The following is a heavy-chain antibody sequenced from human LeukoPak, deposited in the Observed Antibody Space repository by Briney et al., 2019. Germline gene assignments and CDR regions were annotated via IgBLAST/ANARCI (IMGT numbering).Heavy chain of an antibody. V-gene: IGHV4-31*03. CDR1: GGSMISSSHY. Sequence: SETLSLTCTVSGGSMISSSHYWGWIRQPPGKGLEWIGNIYYSGSTYYNPSLKSRVTISVDTSKNQFSLKLSSVTAADTAVYYCARNPMVRGVTPPLNYFDYWGQGTLVTVSS. J-gene: IGHJ4*02. CDR2: IYYSGST. CDR3: ARNPMVRGVTPPLNYFDY. D-gene: IGHD3-10*01.